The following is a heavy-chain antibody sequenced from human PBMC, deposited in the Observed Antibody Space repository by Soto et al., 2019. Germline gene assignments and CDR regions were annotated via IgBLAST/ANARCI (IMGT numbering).Heavy chain of an antibody. CDR3: ARDPLWGTAMVLWYFGR. V-gene: IGHV3-30*04. CDR1: GFTFSSYA. CDR2: ISYDGRNK. D-gene: IGHD5-18*01. J-gene: IGHJ2*01. Sequence: QVQLVESGGGVVQPGRSLRLSCAASGFTFSSYAMHWVRQAPGKGLEWVAVISYDGRNKYYADCVKARFTISRDNSKNPLSVQMNSLRAEDTAVYYCARDPLWGTAMVLWYFGRWCRGTLVTVS.